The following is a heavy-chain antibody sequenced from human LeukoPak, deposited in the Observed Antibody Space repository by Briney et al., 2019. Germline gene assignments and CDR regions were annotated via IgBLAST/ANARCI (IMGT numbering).Heavy chain of an antibody. CDR3: ARLSDY. CDR1: GGALSSDNYY. CDR2: INYSGTT. Sequence: SETLSLTCTVSGGALSSDNYYWGWTRHPPGKGLEWIGSINYSGTTYYNPSLKSRVSISVDTSRTQFSLRLSSVTAADTAVYYCARLSDYWGQGTLVTVSS. J-gene: IGHJ4*02. V-gene: IGHV4-39*01.